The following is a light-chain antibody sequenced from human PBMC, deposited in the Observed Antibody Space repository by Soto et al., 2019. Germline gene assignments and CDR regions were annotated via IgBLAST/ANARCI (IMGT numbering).Light chain of an antibody. V-gene: IGKV2D-29*02. Sequence: VMTQTPLSLSITPGQPASISCKSSQSLLHSDGKTYLYWYLQKPGQSPQLLIYEVSNRISGVPRRFSGSGSGTDFTLYISRVEAEDVGVYYCMQSVDLYTFGQGTKLEIK. CDR2: EVS. CDR1: QSLLHSDGKTY. J-gene: IGKJ2*01. CDR3: MQSVDLYT.